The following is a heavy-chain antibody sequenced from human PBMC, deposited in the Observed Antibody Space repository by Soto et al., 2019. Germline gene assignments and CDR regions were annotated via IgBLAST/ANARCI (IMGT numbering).Heavy chain of an antibody. J-gene: IGHJ3*02. Sequence: ASVKVSCKASGYPFTNYGISWVRQAPGQGLEWMGWISARNDNTHYGQKLQGRVTMTTDTSTSTAYLELRSLGSDDTAMYYCARDYGDYTRGGGFDMRAQRTTVTVSS. V-gene: IGHV1-18*01. D-gene: IGHD4-17*01. CDR2: ISARNDNT. CDR1: GYPFTNYG. CDR3: ARDYGDYTRGGGFDM.